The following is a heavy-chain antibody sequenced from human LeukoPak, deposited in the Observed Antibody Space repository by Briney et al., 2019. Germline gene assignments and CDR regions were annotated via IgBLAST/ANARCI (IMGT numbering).Heavy chain of an antibody. CDR2: ISSSSDTI. D-gene: IGHD3-22*01. Sequence: KPGGSLRLSCAASGFTFSDHDMDWVRQAPGKGLEWVSYISSSSDTIYYADSMKGRFTISRDNARNSLYLQMNSLRAEDTAVYYCARDSWGYYYDSSGYYFPYYFYYLDVWGKGTTVTVSS. V-gene: IGHV3-11*04. CDR1: GFTFSDHD. CDR3: ARDSWGYYYDSSGYYFPYYFYYLDV. J-gene: IGHJ6*03.